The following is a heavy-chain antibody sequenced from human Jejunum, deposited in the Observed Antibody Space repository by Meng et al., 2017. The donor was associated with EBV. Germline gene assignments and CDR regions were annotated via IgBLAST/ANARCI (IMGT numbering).Heavy chain of an antibody. CDR2: TFYRSRWFY. Sequence: QVHMHQSGPGLVKPSPTLSLTCAISGDSVSSDGAAWNWIRQSPSRGLEWLGRTFYRSRWFYDYAPSVKSRITINSDTSKNQFSLHLDSVTPEDTAVYYCARDGPQSLSSFDYWGQGTLVTVSS. V-gene: IGHV6-1*01. CDR3: ARDGPQSLSSFDY. J-gene: IGHJ4*02. CDR1: GDSVSSDGAA. D-gene: IGHD6-6*01.